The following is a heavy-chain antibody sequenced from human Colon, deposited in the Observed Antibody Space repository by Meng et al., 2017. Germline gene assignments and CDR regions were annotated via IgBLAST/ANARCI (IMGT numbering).Heavy chain of an antibody. J-gene: IGHJ5*02. Sequence: QVPLQEWGPGLVKPSETLSLPFTVSGCSISNYYWSWIRQPPGKGLEWIGYIYYSGTTNYNPSLKIRVTISIDTSKNQFSLKLNSVTAADTAVYYCAGDSSGYNWLDPWGQGTLVTVSS. CDR2: IYYSGTT. CDR3: AGDSSGYNWLDP. CDR1: GCSISNYY. D-gene: IGHD6-19*01. V-gene: IGHV4-59*01.